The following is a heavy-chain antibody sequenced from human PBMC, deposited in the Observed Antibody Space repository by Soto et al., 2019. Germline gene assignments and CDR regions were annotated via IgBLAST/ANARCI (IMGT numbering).Heavy chain of an antibody. V-gene: IGHV5-51*01. CDR1: GYSFTSYW. CDR3: ARRGKLEYSSSSPFYYYYYGMDV. J-gene: IGHJ6*02. D-gene: IGHD6-6*01. Sequence: GESLKISCKGSGYSFTSYWIGWVRQMPGKGLEWMGIIYPGDSDTGYSPSFQGQVTISADKSISTAYLQWSSLKASDTAMYYCARRGKLEYSSSSPFYYYYYGMDVWGQGTTVTVSS. CDR2: IYPGDSDT.